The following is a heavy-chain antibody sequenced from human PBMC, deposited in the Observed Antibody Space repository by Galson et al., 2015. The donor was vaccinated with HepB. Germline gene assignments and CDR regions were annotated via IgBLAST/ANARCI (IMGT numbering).Heavy chain of an antibody. V-gene: IGHV3-23*01. CDR2: ISGSGGST. CDR3: AKGWGYDFWSGYPLDY. J-gene: IGHJ4*02. CDR1: GFTFSSYA. D-gene: IGHD3-3*01. Sequence: SLRLSCAASGFTFSSYAMSWVRQAPGKGLEWVSAISGSGGSTYYADSVKGRFTISRDNSKNTLYLQMNSLRAEDTAVYYCAKGWGYDFWSGYPLDYWGQGTLVTVSS.